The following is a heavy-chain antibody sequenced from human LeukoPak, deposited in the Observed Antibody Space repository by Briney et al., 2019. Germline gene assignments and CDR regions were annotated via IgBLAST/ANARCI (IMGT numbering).Heavy chain of an antibody. Sequence: GGSLRLSCAVSGFTVSSNYMSWIRQAPGKGLEWVSVIYSGGSTYYADSVKGRFTISRDNSKNTLYLQMNSLRAEDTAVYYCARGLGYCSTTTCLLPFDYWGQGTLVTVPS. V-gene: IGHV3-53*01. J-gene: IGHJ4*02. CDR3: ARGLGYCSTTTCLLPFDY. CDR1: GFTVSSNY. CDR2: IYSGGST. D-gene: IGHD2-2*01.